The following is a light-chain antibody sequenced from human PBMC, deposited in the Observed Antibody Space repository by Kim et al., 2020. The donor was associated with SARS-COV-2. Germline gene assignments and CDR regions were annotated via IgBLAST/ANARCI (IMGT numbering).Light chain of an antibody. Sequence: GRRVTITCSGSSSNVGSDYEYWYQQLPGTAPKVLIYRNNQRPSGVPDRFSVSKSDTSASLAINGLRSEDEGDYYCASWDDSLSGLVFGGGTQLTVL. V-gene: IGLV1-47*01. CDR3: ASWDDSLSGLV. J-gene: IGLJ2*01. CDR1: SSNVGSDY. CDR2: RNN.